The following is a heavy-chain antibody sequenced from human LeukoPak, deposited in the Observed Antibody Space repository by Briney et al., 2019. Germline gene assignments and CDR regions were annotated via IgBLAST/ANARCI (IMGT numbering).Heavy chain of an antibody. D-gene: IGHD1-7*01. Sequence: SVKVSCKASGGTFSGYAISWVRQAPGQGLEWMGGIIPIFGTANYAQKFQGRVTITTDESTSTAYMELSSLRSEDTAVYYCARDNYAGANWFDPWGQGTLVTVSS. CDR3: ARDNYAGANWFDP. J-gene: IGHJ5*02. CDR2: IIPIFGTA. V-gene: IGHV1-69*05. CDR1: GGTFSGYA.